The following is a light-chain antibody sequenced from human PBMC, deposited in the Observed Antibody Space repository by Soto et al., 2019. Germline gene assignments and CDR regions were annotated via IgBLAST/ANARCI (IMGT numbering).Light chain of an antibody. V-gene: IGKV3-20*01. CDR3: QHYDSARWT. J-gene: IGKJ1*01. Sequence: EIVLTQSPGTLSLSPEERATLSCRASQSISSTYLTWYHQRPGQAPRLLIYDASRRATGIPDRFSGSGSGTDFSLTISRLEPEDFAVYYRQHYDSARWTFGLGTKVEIK. CDR2: DAS. CDR1: QSISSTY.